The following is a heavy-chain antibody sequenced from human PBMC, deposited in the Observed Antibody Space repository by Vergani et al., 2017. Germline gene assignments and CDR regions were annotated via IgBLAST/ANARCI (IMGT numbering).Heavy chain of an antibody. CDR3: ATCYYDSSGYYYLSAFDI. J-gene: IGHJ3*02. CDR2: IYYSGST. Sequence: QLQLQESGPGLVKPSETLSLTCTVSGGSISSSSYYWGWIRQPPGKGLEWIGSIYYSGSTYYNPSLKSRVTISVDTSKNQFSLKLSSVTAADTAVYYCATCYYDSSGYYYLSAFDIWGQGTMVTVSS. V-gene: IGHV4-39*01. CDR1: GGSISSSSYY. D-gene: IGHD3-22*01.